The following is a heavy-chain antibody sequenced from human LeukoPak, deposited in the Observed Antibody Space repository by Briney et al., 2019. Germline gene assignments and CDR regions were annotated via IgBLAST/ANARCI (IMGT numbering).Heavy chain of an antibody. CDR1: GGSFSGSLSAYY. CDR3: ARGGLGYGYDT. D-gene: IGHD5-18*01. CDR2: INQSGST. V-gene: IGHV4-34*01. Sequence: SETLSLTCAVYGGSFSGSLSAYYWSWIRQAPGKGLEWIGEINQSGSTNYNQSLKSRVTISVDTSKNQFPLKLTSVTAADTAVYYCARGGLGYGYDTWGQGTLVIVSS. J-gene: IGHJ5*02.